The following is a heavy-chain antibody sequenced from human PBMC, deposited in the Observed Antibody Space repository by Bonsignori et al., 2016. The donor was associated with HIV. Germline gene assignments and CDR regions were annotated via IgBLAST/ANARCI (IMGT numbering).Heavy chain of an antibody. CDR2: ISSSGDTI. D-gene: IGHD1-26*01. Sequence: GGSLRLSCAASGFIFSSYEMNWVRQAPGKGLEWVSYISSSGDTIYYSDSVKGRFTISRDNAKNSLYLQMNSLRAEDTAVYYCARDSPGDYSGTAPDYWGQGTLVTVSS. CDR1: GFIFSSYE. CDR3: ARDSPGDYSGTAPDY. V-gene: IGHV3-48*03. J-gene: IGHJ4*02.